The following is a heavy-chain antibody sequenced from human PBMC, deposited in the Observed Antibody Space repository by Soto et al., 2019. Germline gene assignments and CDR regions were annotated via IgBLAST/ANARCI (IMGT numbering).Heavy chain of an antibody. CDR3: ARYCTSISCSKRRAFDI. D-gene: IGHD2-2*01. CDR2: IYYSGST. V-gene: IGHV4-39*01. Sequence: QLQLQESGPGLVKPSETLSLTCTVSGGSISGSGYYWGWIRQPPGKGLEWIGSIYYSGSTYYNPPLNSGVTISVDTSKNPFFLKLSSVTAADTAVYYCARYCTSISCSKRRAFDIWGQGTMVTVS. J-gene: IGHJ3*02. CDR1: GGSISGSGYY.